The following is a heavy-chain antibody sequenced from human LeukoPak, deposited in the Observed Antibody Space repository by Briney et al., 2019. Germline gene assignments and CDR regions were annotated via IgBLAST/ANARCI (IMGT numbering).Heavy chain of an antibody. CDR1: GFTFSSYW. D-gene: IGHD1-26*01. CDR3: ARVQYGYLSGSYRVMFDY. CDR2: IKQDGSEK. J-gene: IGHJ4*02. Sequence: GGSLRLSCAASGFTFSSYWMSWVRQAPGKGLEWVANIKQDGSEKYYVDSVKGRFTISRDNAKNSLYLQMNSLRLDETAVYYCARVQYGYLSGSYRVMFDYWGQGALVTVSP. V-gene: IGHV3-7*03.